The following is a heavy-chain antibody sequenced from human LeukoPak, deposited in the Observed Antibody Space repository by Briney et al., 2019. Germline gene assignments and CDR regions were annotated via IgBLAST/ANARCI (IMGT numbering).Heavy chain of an antibody. CDR2: IYHSGST. D-gene: IGHD2-21*01. CDR1: GYSISSGYY. CDR3: ARAEILGGAGKDPPYYMDV. V-gene: IGHV4-38-2*02. Sequence: SETLSLTCTVSGYSISSGYYWGWIRQPPGKGLEWIGSIYHSGSTYYNPSLKSRVTISVDTSKNQFSLKLSSVTAADTAVYYCARAEILGGAGKDPPYYMDVWGKAITVTVSS. J-gene: IGHJ6*03.